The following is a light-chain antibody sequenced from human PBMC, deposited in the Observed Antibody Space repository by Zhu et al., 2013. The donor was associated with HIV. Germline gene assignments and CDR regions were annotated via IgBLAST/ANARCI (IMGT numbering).Light chain of an antibody. J-gene: IGKJ1*01. Sequence: EIVLMQSPGSLSLSRGESATLSCRASQTVSYRHIAWYHQKPGQPPRLLLYGSSSRAPGIPERFSGSGSGTDFTLTITGLEPEDFAVYYCQHYGSSPRTFGQGTKVEIK. CDR2: GSS. V-gene: IGKV3-20*01. CDR1: QTVSYRH. CDR3: QHYGSSPRT.